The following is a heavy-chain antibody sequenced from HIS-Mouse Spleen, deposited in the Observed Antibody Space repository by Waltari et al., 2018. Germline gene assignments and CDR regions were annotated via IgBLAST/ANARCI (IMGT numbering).Heavy chain of an antibody. J-gene: IGHJ4*02. CDR2: IWYDGINK. CDR1: GFTFGGYG. Sequence: QVQLVESGGGVVQPGRSRRVSCAAAGFTFGGYGRHGVRQAPGKGLEWVAVIWYDGINKYYADSVKGRFTISRDNSKNTLYLQMNSLRAEDTAVYYCARDMPWAFDYWGQGTLVTVSS. D-gene: IGHD2-2*01. CDR3: ARDMPWAFDY. V-gene: IGHV3-33*01.